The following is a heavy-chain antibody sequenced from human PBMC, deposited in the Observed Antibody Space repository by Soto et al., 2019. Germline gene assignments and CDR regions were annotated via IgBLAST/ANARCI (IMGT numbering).Heavy chain of an antibody. J-gene: IGHJ6*02. V-gene: IGHV4-30-4*01. CDR1: GGSISRGDYY. CDR2: IYYSGCT. CDR3: ARDPVSWTYYYYGMDV. Sequence: QVQLQESGPGLVNPSQTLSLTCTVSGGSISRGDYYWSWIRQPPGKGLEWIGYIYYSGCTYYNPSLKSRVTISVDTSKNQFSLKLSSVTAADTAVYYCARDPVSWTYYYYGMDVWGQGTTVTVSS. D-gene: IGHD3-3*01.